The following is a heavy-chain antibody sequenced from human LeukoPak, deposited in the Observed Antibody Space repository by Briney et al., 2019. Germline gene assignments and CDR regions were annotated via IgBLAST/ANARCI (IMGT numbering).Heavy chain of an antibody. Sequence: GGSLRLSCAASGFTFSSYAMSWVRQAPGKGLEWVSAISGSGGSTYYADSVKCRVTISRDNSKNTLYLQMNSMRAEDTAVYYCAKDESEGIAVAGTFYWGQGTLVTVSS. CDR3: AKDESEGIAVAGTFY. CDR2: ISGSGGST. CDR1: GFTFSSYA. D-gene: IGHD6-19*01. V-gene: IGHV3-23*01. J-gene: IGHJ4*02.